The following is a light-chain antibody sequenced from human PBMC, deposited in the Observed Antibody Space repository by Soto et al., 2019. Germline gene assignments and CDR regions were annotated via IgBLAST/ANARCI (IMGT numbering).Light chain of an antibody. J-gene: IGKJ4*01. CDR3: QQYYSTPLT. V-gene: IGKV4-1*01. CDR2: WAS. CDR1: QSVLYSSNNKNY. Sequence: DIVMTQSPASLAASLGERATINCKSSQSVLYSSNNKNYLAWYQQKPGQPPKLLIYWASTRESGVPDRFSGSGSGTDFTLTISSLQAEDVAVYYCQQYYSTPLTLGGGTKVDI.